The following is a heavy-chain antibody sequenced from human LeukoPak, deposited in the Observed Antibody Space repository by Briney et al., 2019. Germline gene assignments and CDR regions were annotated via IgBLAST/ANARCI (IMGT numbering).Heavy chain of an antibody. J-gene: IGHJ4*02. Sequence: SETLSLTCTVSGGSISSSSYYWGWIRQPPGKGLEWIGSIYYSGSTYYNPSLKSRVTISVDTSKNQFSLKLSSVTAADTAVYYCARRLYYGSGSYLYYFDYWGQGTLVTVSS. V-gene: IGHV4-39*01. CDR3: ARRLYYGSGSYLYYFDY. D-gene: IGHD3-10*01. CDR2: IYYSGST. CDR1: GGSISSSSYY.